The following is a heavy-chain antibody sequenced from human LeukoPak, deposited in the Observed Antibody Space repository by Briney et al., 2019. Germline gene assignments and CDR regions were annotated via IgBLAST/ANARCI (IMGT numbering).Heavy chain of an antibody. CDR3: ARALHCSGGSCYPVNDY. D-gene: IGHD2-15*01. CDR1: GYTFTSYG. J-gene: IGHJ4*02. Sequence: ASVKVSCKASGYTFTSYGISWVRLAPGQGLEWMGWISAYNGNTNYAQKLQGRVTMTTDTSTSTAYMELRSLRSDDTAVYYCARALHCSGGSCYPVNDYWGQGTLVTVSS. V-gene: IGHV1-18*01. CDR2: ISAYNGNT.